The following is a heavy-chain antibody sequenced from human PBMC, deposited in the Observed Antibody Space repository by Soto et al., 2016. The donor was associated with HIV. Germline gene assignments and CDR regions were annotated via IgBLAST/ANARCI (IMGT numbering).Heavy chain of an antibody. CDR3: ARVYGSGWYRDLFDY. V-gene: IGHV3-74*01. J-gene: IGHJ4*02. Sequence: EVQLVESGGGLVKPGGSQRLSCAASGFTFSSYWMHWVRQAPGKGLVWVSRINSDGSSTSYADSVKGRFTISRDNAKSTLYLQMNSLRAEDTAVYYCARVYGSGWYRDLFDYWGQGTLVTVPS. CDR1: GFTFSSYW. CDR2: INSDGSST. D-gene: IGHD6-19*01.